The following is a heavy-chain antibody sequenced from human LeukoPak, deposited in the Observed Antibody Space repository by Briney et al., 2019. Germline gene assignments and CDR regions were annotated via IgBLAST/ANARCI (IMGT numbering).Heavy chain of an antibody. D-gene: IGHD1-26*01. CDR2: IYYSGST. Sequence: SETLSLTCTVSGGSISTSSYYWGWIRQPPGKGLEWSGSIYYSGSTFYNPSHKSRVTLSVDTSNNQFSLKLSSVTAADTAVYYCARHVGSENYPRYFDYWGQGPLVTVSS. J-gene: IGHJ4*02. CDR3: ARHVGSENYPRYFDY. CDR1: GGSISTSSYY. V-gene: IGHV4-39*01.